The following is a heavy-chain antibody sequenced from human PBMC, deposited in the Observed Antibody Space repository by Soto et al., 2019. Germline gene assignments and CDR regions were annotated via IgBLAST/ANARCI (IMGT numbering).Heavy chain of an antibody. CDR1: GFSLTTTLMG. Sequence: QVTLKESGPVLVKPTETLTLTCTVSGFSLTTTLMGVSWIRQPPGKALEWLAHILSNDATSYTTSLKSRLPISKDASKSQVVPTMTNMDPVDTATYYRARPRDYYSGYDYWGQGTVVPVSS. V-gene: IGHV2-26*01. CDR3: ARPRDYYSGYDY. CDR2: ILSNDAT. J-gene: IGHJ4*02. D-gene: IGHD5-12*01.